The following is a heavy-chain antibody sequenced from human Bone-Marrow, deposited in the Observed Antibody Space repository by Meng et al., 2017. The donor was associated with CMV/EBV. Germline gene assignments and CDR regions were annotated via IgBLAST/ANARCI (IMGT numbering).Heavy chain of an antibody. CDR2: IIPIFDTA. CDR3: ARGVIVVVPAAWEYYYGMDV. J-gene: IGHJ6*02. CDR1: GGTFSSYA. D-gene: IGHD2-2*01. Sequence: SVKVSCKASGGTFSSYAISWVRQAPGQGLEWMGGIIPIFDTANYAQKFQGRVTITTDESTSTAYMELSSLRSEDTAVYYCARGVIVVVPAAWEYYYGMDVWGQGTTVTVSS. V-gene: IGHV1-69*05.